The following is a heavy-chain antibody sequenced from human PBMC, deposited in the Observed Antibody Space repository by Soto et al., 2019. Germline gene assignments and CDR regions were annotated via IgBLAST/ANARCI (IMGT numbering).Heavy chain of an antibody. CDR3: ARWAARPGASIDYYYGMDV. CDR2: IYYSGST. Sequence: PSETLSLTCTVSGGSISSGGYYWSWIRQHPGKGLEWIGYIYYSGSTYYNPSLKSRVTISVDTSKNQFSLKLSSVTAADTAVYYCARWAARPGASIDYYYGMDVWGQGTTVTVSS. CDR1: GGSISSGGYY. D-gene: IGHD6-6*01. J-gene: IGHJ6*02. V-gene: IGHV4-31*02.